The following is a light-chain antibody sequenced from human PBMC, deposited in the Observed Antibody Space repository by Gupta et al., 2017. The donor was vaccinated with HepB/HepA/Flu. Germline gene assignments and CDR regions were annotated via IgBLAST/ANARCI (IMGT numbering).Light chain of an antibody. CDR1: QSVSEY. J-gene: IGKJ2*01. Sequence: IQMTQSPSSLSAIVGDRVTITCRANQSVSEYLNWYQHKPGKPPKLLIYVASSLASGVPSRFSGSGSETYYTLTITNLQPEDFATYYCQQSYSIPPTVGQGTILEIK. CDR3: QQSYSIPPT. V-gene: IGKV1-39*01. CDR2: VAS.